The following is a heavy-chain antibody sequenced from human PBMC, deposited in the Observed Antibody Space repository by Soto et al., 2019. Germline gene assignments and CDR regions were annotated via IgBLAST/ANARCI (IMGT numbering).Heavy chain of an antibody. J-gene: IGHJ5*02. D-gene: IGHD6-13*01. CDR1: GGSISSYY. V-gene: IGHV4-59*01. Sequence: SETLSLTCTVSGGSISSYYWSWIRQPPGKGLEWIGYIYYSGSTNYNPSLKSRVTISVDTSKNQFSLKLSSVTAADTAVYYCAGVIAAAGFGWFDPWGQETLVTVSS. CDR2: IYYSGST. CDR3: AGVIAAAGFGWFDP.